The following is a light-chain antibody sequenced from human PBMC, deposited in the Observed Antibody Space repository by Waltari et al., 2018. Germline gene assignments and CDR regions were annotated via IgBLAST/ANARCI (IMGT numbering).Light chain of an antibody. V-gene: IGLV1-36*01. CDR3: STWDYSLSAWV. Sequence: QSALTQEASVSGTVGQKVTLSCTGNSNNIGSYAVDWYQQISHGAPKIWMFGSSLPSGIPDRFSGSKSGTTASLTISVLQPEDEADYYCSTWDYSLSAWVFGGGTKLTVL. CDR1: SNNIGSYA. CDR2: GS. J-gene: IGLJ3*02.